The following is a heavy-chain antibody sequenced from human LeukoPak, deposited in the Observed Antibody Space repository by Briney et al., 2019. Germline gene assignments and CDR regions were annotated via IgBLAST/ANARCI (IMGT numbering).Heavy chain of an antibody. J-gene: IGHJ6*03. V-gene: IGHV4-4*09. Sequence: SSETLSLTCTVSGGSISSYYWSWIRQPPGKGLEWIGYMYTSGSTNYNPSLKSRVTISVDTSKNQFSLKLSSVTAADTAAYYCARQVRGYSGYNFAYYYYMDVWGKGTTVTVSS. CDR1: GGSISSYY. CDR3: ARQVRGYSGYNFAYYYYMDV. CDR2: MYTSGST. D-gene: IGHD5-12*01.